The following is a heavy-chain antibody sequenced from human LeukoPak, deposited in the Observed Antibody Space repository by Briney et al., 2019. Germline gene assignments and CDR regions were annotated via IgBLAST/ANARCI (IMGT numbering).Heavy chain of an antibody. CDR2: ISYDGSNK. J-gene: IGHJ3*02. CDR3: ARSRPHITMIVVASDHYDAFDI. CDR1: GFTFSSYA. V-gene: IGHV3-30*04. Sequence: PGGSLRLSCAASGFTFSSYAMHWVRQAPGKGLEWVAVISYDGSNKYYADSVKGRFTISRDNSKNTLYLQMNSLRAEDTAVYYCARSRPHITMIVVASDHYDAFDIWGQGTMVTVSS. D-gene: IGHD3-22*01.